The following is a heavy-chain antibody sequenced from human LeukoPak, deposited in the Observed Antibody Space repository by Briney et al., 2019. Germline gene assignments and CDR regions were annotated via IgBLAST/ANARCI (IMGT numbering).Heavy chain of an antibody. Sequence: GGSLRLSCAASGFTFSSYGMHWVRQAPGKGLEWVAVISYDGSNKYYADSVKGRFTISRDNAKNTLYLQMNNLRAEDTAVYYCAKPSVRFHYFDYWGQGTLVTVSS. CDR2: ISYDGSNK. CDR3: AKPSVRFHYFDY. CDR1: GFTFSSYG. V-gene: IGHV3-30*18. D-gene: IGHD2-8*01. J-gene: IGHJ4*02.